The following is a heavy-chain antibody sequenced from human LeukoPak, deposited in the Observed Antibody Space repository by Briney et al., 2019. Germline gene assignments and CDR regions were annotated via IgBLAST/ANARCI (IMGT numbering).Heavy chain of an antibody. Sequence: ASVKVSCKASGYTFTGYYMHWVRQAPGQGLEWMGWINPNSGGTNYAQKFQGRVTMTRDTSISTAYMELSRLRSDDTAVYYCARDGRLLWFGDPATSFDYWGQGTLVTVSS. V-gene: IGHV1-2*02. CDR1: GYTFTGYY. D-gene: IGHD3-10*01. CDR3: ARDGRLLWFGDPATSFDY. CDR2: INPNSGGT. J-gene: IGHJ4*02.